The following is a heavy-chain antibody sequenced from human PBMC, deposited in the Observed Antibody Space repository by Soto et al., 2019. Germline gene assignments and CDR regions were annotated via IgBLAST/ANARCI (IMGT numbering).Heavy chain of an antibody. D-gene: IGHD2-15*01. CDR2: IYYSGST. CDR3: ARHFDCSGGSCYSEYLAVGNWFDP. J-gene: IGHJ5*02. Sequence: SETLSLTCTVSGGSISSGRYFWGWIRQPPGKGPEWIGSIYYSGSTYSNPSLKSRVSTFVDTSKNQFSLRLSSVTAADTAVYYCARHFDCSGGSCYSEYLAVGNWFDPWGQGTLVTVSS. CDR1: GGSISSGRYF. V-gene: IGHV4-39*01.